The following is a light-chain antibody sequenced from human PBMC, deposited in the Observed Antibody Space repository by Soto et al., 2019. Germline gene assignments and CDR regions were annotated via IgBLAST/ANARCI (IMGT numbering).Light chain of an antibody. J-gene: IGLJ1*01. CDR3: SSYTSSSTYV. V-gene: IGLV2-14*01. CDR2: EVS. CDR1: SSDVGGYNY. Sequence: QSALTQPASVSGSPGQSITISCTGTSSDVGGYNYVSWYQQHPGKAPKLMIYEVSNRPSGVSNRFSGSKSGNTASLTISGLQAEDEADYYCSSYTSSSTYVFGTGTQLPS.